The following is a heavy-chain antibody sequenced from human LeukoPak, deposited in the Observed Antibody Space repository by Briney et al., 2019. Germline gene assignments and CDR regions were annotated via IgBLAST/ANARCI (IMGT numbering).Heavy chain of an antibody. J-gene: IGHJ5*02. CDR3: ARGAKGMATIQAWFDP. CDR2: INHSGST. CDR1: GGSFSGYY. D-gene: IGHD5-24*01. Sequence: PSGTLSLTCAVYGGSFSGYYWSWIRQPPGKGLEWIGEINHSGSTNYNPSLKSRVTISVDTSKNQFSLKLSSVTAADTAVYYCARGAKGMATIQAWFDPWGQGTLVTVSS. V-gene: IGHV4-34*01.